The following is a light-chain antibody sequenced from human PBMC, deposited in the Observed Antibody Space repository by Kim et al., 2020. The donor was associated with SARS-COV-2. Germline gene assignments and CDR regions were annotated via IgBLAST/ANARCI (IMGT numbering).Light chain of an antibody. V-gene: IGKV1-39*01. Sequence: ASVGDRVTFTCRASQGISEYLNWYQQRPGKAPKLLIYGAFNLPRGVPSRFSGSGSGTDFTLTISSLQPEDFAVYFCHQTYRAPPTFGQGTKLEI. J-gene: IGKJ2*01. CDR3: HQTYRAPPT. CDR1: QGISEY. CDR2: GAF.